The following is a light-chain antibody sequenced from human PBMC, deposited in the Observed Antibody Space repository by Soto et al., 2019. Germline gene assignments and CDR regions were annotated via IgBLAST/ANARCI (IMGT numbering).Light chain of an antibody. J-gene: IGLJ1*01. CDR1: SRDVGGYNY. Sequence: LTQPASVSGSPGQSITISCTGTSRDVGGYNYVSWYQQHPGKAPKLMIYDVSNRPSGVSNRFSGSKSGNTASLTISGLQTEDESDYYCSSYTGSSTYVFGTGTKVTVL. CDR3: SSYTGSSTYV. CDR2: DVS. V-gene: IGLV2-14*03.